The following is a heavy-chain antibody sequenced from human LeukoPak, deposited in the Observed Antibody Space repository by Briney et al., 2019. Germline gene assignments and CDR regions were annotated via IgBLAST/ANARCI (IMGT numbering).Heavy chain of an antibody. D-gene: IGHD6-6*01. CDR2: IHYSGST. CDR1: GGSTSTSTSY. Sequence: SETLSLTCSVSGGSTSTSTSYWGWIRQPPGKGLEWIGSIHYSGSTYKNPSLKSRVTISMDTSKSQFSLKVTSLTAVDSAVYYCARESSSSRYFMDVWGRGTTVTVSS. V-gene: IGHV4-39*07. J-gene: IGHJ6*03. CDR3: ARESSSSRYFMDV.